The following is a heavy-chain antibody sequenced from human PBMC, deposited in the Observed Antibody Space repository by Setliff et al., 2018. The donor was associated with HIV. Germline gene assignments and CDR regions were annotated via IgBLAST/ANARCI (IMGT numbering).Heavy chain of an antibody. CDR1: GGSISSHY. V-gene: IGHV4-59*11. Sequence: PSETLSLTCTVSGGSISSHYWSWIRQPPGKGLEWIGYIYYSGSTNYNPSLKGRVTISVDTSKNQFSLKLSSVTAADTAVYYCARDRGSSYYYYYYMDVWGKGTTVTVSS. CDR3: ARDRGSSYYYYYYMDV. D-gene: IGHD6-6*01. J-gene: IGHJ6*03. CDR2: IYYSGST.